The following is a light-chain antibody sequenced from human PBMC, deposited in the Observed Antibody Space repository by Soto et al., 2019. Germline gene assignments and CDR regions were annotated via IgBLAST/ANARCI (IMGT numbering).Light chain of an antibody. CDR1: NSDVGGYNS. CDR2: EVS. CDR3: CSYAGGNYV. V-gene: IGLV2-11*01. Sequence: VLTQPPPVFGSPGQSVALSCPGTNSDVGGYNSVSWYQHHPGKAPTLMIYEVSKRPSGVPDRFSGSKSGNTASLTISGLQAEDEADYYCCSYAGGNYVFGTGTKVTVL. J-gene: IGLJ1*01.